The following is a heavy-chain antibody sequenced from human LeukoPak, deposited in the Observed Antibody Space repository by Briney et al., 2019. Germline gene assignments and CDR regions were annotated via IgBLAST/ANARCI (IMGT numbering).Heavy chain of an antibody. CDR2: IKQDGSEK. CDR3: ARSYHYYDSSGYRYYYFDY. Sequence: PGGSLRLSCAASGFTFSSYWMSWVRQAPGKGLEWVANIKQDGSEKYYVDSVKGRFTISRDNAKNSLYLQMSSLRAEDTAVYYCARSYHYYDSSGYRYYYFDYWGQGTLVTVSS. V-gene: IGHV3-7*01. D-gene: IGHD3-22*01. J-gene: IGHJ4*02. CDR1: GFTFSSYW.